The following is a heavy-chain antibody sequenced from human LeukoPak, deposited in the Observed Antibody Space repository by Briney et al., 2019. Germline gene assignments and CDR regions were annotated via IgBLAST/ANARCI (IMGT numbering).Heavy chain of an antibody. V-gene: IGHV1-69*04. J-gene: IGHJ4*02. Sequence: ASVKVSCKASGGTFSSYAISWVRQAPGQGLEWMGRIIPILGIANYAQKFQGRVTITADKSTSTAYMELSSLRSEDTAVYYCARDRGVDTGPNSENIDYWGQGTLVTVSS. CDR1: GGTFSSYA. CDR3: ARDRGVDTGPNSENIDY. CDR2: IIPILGIA. D-gene: IGHD5-18*01.